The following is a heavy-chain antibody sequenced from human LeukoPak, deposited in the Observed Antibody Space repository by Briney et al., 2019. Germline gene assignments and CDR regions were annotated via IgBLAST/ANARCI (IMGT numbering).Heavy chain of an antibody. CDR2: IYTSGST. Sequence: SETLSLTCTVSGGSISSGSYYWSWIRQPAGKGLEWIGRIYTSGSTNYNPSLKSRVTISVDTSKNQFSLKLSSVTAADTAVYYCARDESHYYDSSGPDAFDIWGQGTMVTVSS. V-gene: IGHV4-61*02. J-gene: IGHJ3*02. CDR1: GGSISSGSYY. CDR3: ARDESHYYDSSGPDAFDI. D-gene: IGHD3-22*01.